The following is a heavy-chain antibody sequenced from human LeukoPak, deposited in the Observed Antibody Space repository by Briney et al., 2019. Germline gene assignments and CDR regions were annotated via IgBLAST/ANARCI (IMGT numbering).Heavy chain of an antibody. CDR3: ARDSRPGRLGVVAPYNWFDP. V-gene: IGHV1-46*01. Sequence: ASVKVSCKASGYTFTSYYMHWVRQAPGQGLEWMGIINPSGGSTSYAQKFQGRVTMTGDTSTSAVYMELSSLRSEDTAVYYCARDSRPGRLGVVAPYNWFDPWGQGTLVTVSS. J-gene: IGHJ5*02. D-gene: IGHD3-3*01. CDR2: INPSGGST. CDR1: GYTFTSYY.